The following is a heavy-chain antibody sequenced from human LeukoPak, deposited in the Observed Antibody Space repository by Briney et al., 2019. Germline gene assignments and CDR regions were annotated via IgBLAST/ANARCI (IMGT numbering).Heavy chain of an antibody. J-gene: IGHJ4*02. CDR3: ARRRNPYSNYDKGFDY. V-gene: IGHV3-11*04. D-gene: IGHD4-11*01. CDR1: GFTFSDYY. Sequence: PGGSLRLSCAASGFTFSDYYMSWIRQAPGKGLEWVSYISSSGSTIYYADSVKGRFTISRDNAKNSLYLQMNSLRAEDTAVYYCARRRNPYSNYDKGFDYWGQGTLVTVSS. CDR2: ISSSGSTI.